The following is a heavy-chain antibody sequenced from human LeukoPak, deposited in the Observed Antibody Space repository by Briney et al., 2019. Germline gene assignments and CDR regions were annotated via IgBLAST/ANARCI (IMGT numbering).Heavy chain of an antibody. CDR1: GFTFSSYS. Sequence: PGGSLRLSCAASGFTFSSYSMNWVRQAPGKGLEWLSSISSSSSYIYYADSVRGRFTISRDNAKNSLYLQMNSLRAEDAAVYYCARVGEAFYMDVWGKGTTVTVSS. CDR2: ISSSSSYI. J-gene: IGHJ6*03. D-gene: IGHD3-10*01. CDR3: ARVGEAFYMDV. V-gene: IGHV3-21*01.